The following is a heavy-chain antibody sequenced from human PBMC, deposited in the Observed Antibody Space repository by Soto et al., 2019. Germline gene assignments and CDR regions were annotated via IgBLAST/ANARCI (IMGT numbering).Heavy chain of an antibody. V-gene: IGHV4-34*01. Sequence: SETLSLTCVVYGGSFSCYYWSWIRQPPGKGLEWIGEINHSGSTNYNPSLKSRVIISVDTSKNQFSLKLSSVSAADTAVYYCTRGLYCSSTSCSYYGMDVWGQGTTVTVSS. CDR3: TRGLYCSSTSCSYYGMDV. CDR2: INHSGST. J-gene: IGHJ6*02. CDR1: GGSFSCYY. D-gene: IGHD2-2*01.